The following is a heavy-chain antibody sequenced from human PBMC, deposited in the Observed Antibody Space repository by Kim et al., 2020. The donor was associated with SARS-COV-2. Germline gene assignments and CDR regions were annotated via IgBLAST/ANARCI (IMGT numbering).Heavy chain of an antibody. CDR3: VRDLGFGDFGY. CDR1: DYSISSPYY. D-gene: IGHD3-10*01. J-gene: IGHJ4*02. V-gene: IGHV4-38-2*02. Sequence: SETLSLTCTVSDYSISSPYYWGWIRQPPGKGLEWIGSIYHSGSTYYNPSLKSRGTISVDTSKNQFSLKLSSVTAADTALYYCVRDLGFGDFGYWGQGALVTVSS. CDR2: IYHSGST.